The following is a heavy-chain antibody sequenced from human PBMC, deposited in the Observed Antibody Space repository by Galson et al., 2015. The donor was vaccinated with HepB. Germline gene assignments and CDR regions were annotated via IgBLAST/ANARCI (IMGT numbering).Heavy chain of an antibody. CDR1: GFTFSSYA. V-gene: IGHV3-23*01. D-gene: IGHD6-6*01. CDR2: ISDSGGST. CDR3: AKVIGQLVSIRGFDY. J-gene: IGHJ4*02. Sequence: SLRLSCAASGFTFSSYAMSWVRQAPGKGLEWVSAISDSGGSTYYADSVKGRFTISRDNSKNTLYLQMNSLRAEDTAVYYCAKVIGQLVSIRGFDYWGQGTLVTVSS.